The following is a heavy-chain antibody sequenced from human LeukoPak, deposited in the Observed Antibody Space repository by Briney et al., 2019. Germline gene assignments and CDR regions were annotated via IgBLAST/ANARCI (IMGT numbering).Heavy chain of an antibody. V-gene: IGHV3-48*01. Sequence: PGGSLRLSCAASGFTFSSYTMNWVRQAPGKGLEWLSYISSISAIFYADSVKGRFTISRDNAKNSLYLQMNSLRAEDSAVYYCARGAQGGTIDYWGQGTLVTVSS. CDR2: ISSISAI. D-gene: IGHD1-26*01. CDR1: GFTFSSYT. CDR3: ARGAQGGTIDY. J-gene: IGHJ4*02.